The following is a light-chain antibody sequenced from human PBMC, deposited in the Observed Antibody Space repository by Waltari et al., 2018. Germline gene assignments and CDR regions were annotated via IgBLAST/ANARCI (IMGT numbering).Light chain of an antibody. CDR3: QQYGRSWNT. CDR2: GAS. CDR1: QSGSSSY. V-gene: IGKV3-20*01. J-gene: IGKJ2*01. Sequence: EIVLTQSPGTLSLSPGERATLSCRASQSGSSSYLAWYQQKPGQAPRLLIRGASSRATGIPDRFSGSGSGTDFTLTISRLEPEDFAVYYCQQYGRSWNTFGQGTKLEIK.